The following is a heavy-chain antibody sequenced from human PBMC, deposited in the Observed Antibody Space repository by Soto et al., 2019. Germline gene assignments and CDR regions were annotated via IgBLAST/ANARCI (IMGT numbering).Heavy chain of an antibody. V-gene: IGHV1-3*05. CDR2: INAGNGNT. CDR3: ARAVAVAADFDY. CDR1: GYTFTGYA. Sequence: QVQVVQSGAEEKKPGASVKVSCTASGYTFTGYAMHWVRQAPGQRLEWMGWINAGNGNTKYSQKCQGRVTITRDTSASTAYMELSSLRSEDTAVYYCARAVAVAADFDYWGQGTLVTVSS. J-gene: IGHJ4*02. D-gene: IGHD6-19*01.